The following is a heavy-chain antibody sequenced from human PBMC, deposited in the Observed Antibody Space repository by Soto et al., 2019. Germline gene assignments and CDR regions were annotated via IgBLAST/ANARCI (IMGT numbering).Heavy chain of an antibody. V-gene: IGHV2-5*02. CDR3: AHRVVWRPFGWSLCWFDP. Sequence: QITLKESGPTLMTPTQTLTLTCTFSGFSLTTTGEGVGWIRQPPGKALEWLALIYWDDDKFYSPSLRNRLTITKDTSKNQVVLTMTEMDPVDTATYYCAHRVVWRPFGWSLCWFDPWGQGTLVTVSS. J-gene: IGHJ5*02. CDR1: GFSLTTTGEG. D-gene: IGHD3-9*01. CDR2: IYWDDDK.